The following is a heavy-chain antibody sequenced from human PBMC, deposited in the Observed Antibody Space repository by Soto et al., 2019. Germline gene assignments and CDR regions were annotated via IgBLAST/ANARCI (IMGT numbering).Heavy chain of an antibody. J-gene: IGHJ6*02. D-gene: IGHD4-17*01. V-gene: IGHV3-30*18. CDR1: GFTFSSSS. Sequence: SLRLSCAAPGFTFSSSSMHWVRQAPDEGLKGVEFISYDTSNKYYADSVKGGFTSSRDNSKNTLYLQMHSLRAEDTAVYYCAKGTNYGEAYYYYGMDVWGQGTTVTVSS. CDR3: AKGTNYGEAYYYYGMDV. CDR2: ISYDTSNK.